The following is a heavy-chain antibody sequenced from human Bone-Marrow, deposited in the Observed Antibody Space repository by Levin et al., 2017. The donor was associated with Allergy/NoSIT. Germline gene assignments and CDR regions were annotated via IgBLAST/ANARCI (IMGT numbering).Heavy chain of an antibody. V-gene: IGHV1-18*01. Sequence: ASVKVSCTVSGYTFTRFGISWVRQAPGQGIEWLGWISAFNGNTKYAQQFQGRVTMTIQTSTSTAYMELRSLRSDDTAGYYCARDPCYYGSGTGTCGIDEWGQGTLVTV. CDR3: ARDPCYYGSGTGTCGIDE. CDR1: GYTFTRFG. J-gene: IGHJ4*02. D-gene: IGHD3-10*01. CDR2: ISAFNGNT.